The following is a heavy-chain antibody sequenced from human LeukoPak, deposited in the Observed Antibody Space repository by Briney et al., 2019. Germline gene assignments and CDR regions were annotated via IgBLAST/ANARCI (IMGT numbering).Heavy chain of an antibody. V-gene: IGHV3-23*01. CDR2: ISGSGGST. D-gene: IGHD3-16*01. Sequence: GGSLRLSCAASGFTFSNYAMSWVRQAPGKGLEWVSAISGSGGSTYYADSVKGRFTISRDNSKNTLYLQMNSLRAEDTAVYYCAKDPYYDYVWGSYGYWGQGTLVTVSS. CDR1: GFTFSNYA. CDR3: AKDPYYDYVWGSYGY. J-gene: IGHJ4*02.